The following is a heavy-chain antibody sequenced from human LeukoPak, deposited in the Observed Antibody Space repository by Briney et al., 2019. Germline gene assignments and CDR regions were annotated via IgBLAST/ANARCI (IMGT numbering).Heavy chain of an antibody. CDR1: GFTFSSYE. J-gene: IGHJ6*03. V-gene: IGHV3-48*03. CDR3: ARAGYCSSTSCNYYYYYMDV. Sequence: AGGSLRLSCAASGFTFSSYEMNWVRQAPGKGLEWVSYISSSGSTIYYADSVKGRSTISRDNAKNSLYLQMNSLRAEDTAVYYCARAGYCSSTSCNYYYYYMDVWGKGTTVTVSS. CDR2: ISSSGSTI. D-gene: IGHD2-2*01.